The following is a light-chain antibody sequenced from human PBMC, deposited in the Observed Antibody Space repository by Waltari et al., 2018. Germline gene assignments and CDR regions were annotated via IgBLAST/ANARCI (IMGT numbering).Light chain of an antibody. CDR1: KLGTTY. CDR3: QAWDSTTYWV. Sequence: SFELTQPPAVSVSPGQTATISCSGDKLGTTYVTWYQQRSGQSPVLVISQDVNRPSGIPDRFSGSTSGNTATLTITEAQPLDEADYYCQAWDSTTYWVFGGGTKLTVL. J-gene: IGLJ3*02. CDR2: QDV. V-gene: IGLV3-1*01.